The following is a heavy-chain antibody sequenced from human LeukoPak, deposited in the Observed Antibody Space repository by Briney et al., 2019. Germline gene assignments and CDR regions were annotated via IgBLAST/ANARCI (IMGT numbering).Heavy chain of an antibody. CDR2: ISYDGSNK. CDR3: AKEDGSGSPATDYGMDV. Sequence: GGSLRLSCAASGFTFSSYGMHWVRQAPGKGLEWVAVISYDGSNKYYADSVKDRFTISRDNSKNTLYLQMNSLRAEDTAVYYCAKEDGSGSPATDYGMDVWGKGTTVTVSS. J-gene: IGHJ6*04. D-gene: IGHD3-10*01. V-gene: IGHV3-30*18. CDR1: GFTFSSYG.